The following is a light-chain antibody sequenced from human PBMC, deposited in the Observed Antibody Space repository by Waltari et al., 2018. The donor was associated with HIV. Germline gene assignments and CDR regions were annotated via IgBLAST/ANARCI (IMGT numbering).Light chain of an antibody. Sequence: ENVLTQSPATLSLSPGARATLSCRARQNVSSYFAWYQPKPGQAPRLLIYGASNRATGIPARFSCSGSGTDFTLTSNSLEPEDFAVYYCQQRSNWPPRYSFGQGTKLEIK. J-gene: IGKJ2*03. V-gene: IGKV3-11*01. CDR1: QNVSSY. CDR3: QQRSNWPPRYS. CDR2: GAS.